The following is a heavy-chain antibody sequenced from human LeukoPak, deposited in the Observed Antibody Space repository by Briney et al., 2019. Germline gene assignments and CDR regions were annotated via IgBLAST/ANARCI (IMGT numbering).Heavy chain of an antibody. CDR3: AKVIRGGYGMDV. V-gene: IGHV3-48*02. J-gene: IGHJ6*02. Sequence: GESLRLSCAASGFTFSSFGMNWVRQAPGKGREWVSYISDSSSITYYADSVKGRFTISRDNAKNSLSLQLNSLRDEDTAVYFCAKVIRGGYGMDVWGQGTTVTVSS. CDR2: ISDSSSIT. CDR1: GFTFSSFG. D-gene: IGHD3-10*01.